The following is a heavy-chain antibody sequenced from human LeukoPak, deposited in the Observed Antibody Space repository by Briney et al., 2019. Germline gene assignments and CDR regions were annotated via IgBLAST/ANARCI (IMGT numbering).Heavy chain of an antibody. D-gene: IGHD5-12*01. V-gene: IGHV1-18*01. Sequence: ASVKVSCKASGYSFPSYDITWVRQAPGQGLEWMGRISGYNGNTKYAQKFQGRVTMTTDTSTSTAYMDLRGLRSDDTAVYYCARAGVTRRGYSGYDQHFDYWGQGTLVTVSS. CDR3: ARAGVTRRGYSGYDQHFDY. CDR1: GYSFPSYD. J-gene: IGHJ4*02. CDR2: ISGYNGNT.